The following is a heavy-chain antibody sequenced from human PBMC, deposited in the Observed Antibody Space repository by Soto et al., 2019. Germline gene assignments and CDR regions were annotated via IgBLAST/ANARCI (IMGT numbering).Heavy chain of an antibody. CDR3: AREVGARSGWLDP. Sequence: LRLSCAASGFTFTNYAMTWVRQSPGKGLQWVSGISATGGLKYYADSVRGRFTISRDNSKNTLYLQMDNLRDEDTAIYYCAREVGARSGWLDPWGQGTQVTVAS. CDR2: ISATGGLK. D-gene: IGHD1-26*01. CDR1: GFTFTNYA. V-gene: IGHV3-23*01. J-gene: IGHJ5*02.